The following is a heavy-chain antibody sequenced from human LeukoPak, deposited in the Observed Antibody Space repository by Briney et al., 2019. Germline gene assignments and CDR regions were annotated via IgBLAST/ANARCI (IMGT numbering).Heavy chain of an antibody. J-gene: IGHJ4*02. CDR3: AREGSNRRLPFDY. CDR2: IYYSGST. D-gene: IGHD5-24*01. V-gene: IGHV4-59*01. CDR1: GGSISSYY. Sequence: PSETLSLTCTVSGGSISSYYWSWIRQPPGKGLEWIGYIYYSGSTNYNPSLKSRVTISVDTSKNQFSLKLSSVTAADTAVYYCAREGSNRRLPFDYWGQGTLVTVSS.